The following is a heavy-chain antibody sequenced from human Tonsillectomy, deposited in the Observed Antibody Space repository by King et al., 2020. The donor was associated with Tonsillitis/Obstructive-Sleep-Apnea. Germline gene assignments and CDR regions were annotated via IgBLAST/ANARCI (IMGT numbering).Heavy chain of an antibody. D-gene: IGHD3-3*01. V-gene: IGHV1-18*04. Sequence: QLVQSGAEVKKPGASLKVSCKASGYTFTNYGVSWVRQAPGQGLEWMGGITTYNGNTDYPQKFQGRVTMTTDTSTSTAYMELRSLISDDTAVYYCARRRFLEWSGGAYYYYMDVWGKGATVTVSS. CDR3: ARRRFLEWSGGAYYYYMDV. CDR2: ITTYNGNT. CDR1: GYTFTNYG. J-gene: IGHJ6*03.